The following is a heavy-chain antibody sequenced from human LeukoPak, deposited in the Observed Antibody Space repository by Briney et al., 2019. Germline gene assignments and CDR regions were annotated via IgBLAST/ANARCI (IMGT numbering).Heavy chain of an antibody. CDR3: ARVGSSGWYITH. CDR1: GGSISSSSYY. D-gene: IGHD6-19*01. Sequence: PSETLSLTCNVSGGSISSSSYYWGWIRQPPGKGLEWIGSIYYSGSTYYNPSLKSRVTISVDTSKNQFSLKLSSVTAADTAVYYCARVGSSGWYITHWGQGTLVTVSS. CDR2: IYYSGST. V-gene: IGHV4-39*07. J-gene: IGHJ4*02.